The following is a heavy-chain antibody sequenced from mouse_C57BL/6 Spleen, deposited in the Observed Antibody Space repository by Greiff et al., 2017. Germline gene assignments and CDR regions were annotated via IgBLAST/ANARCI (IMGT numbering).Heavy chain of an antibody. CDR3: TFNWDDGDY. D-gene: IGHD4-1*02. V-gene: IGHV1-52*01. J-gene: IGHJ2*01. CDR2: IDPSDSDT. CDR1: GYTFTSYW. Sequence: QVQLQQPGAELVRPGSSVKLSCKASGYTFTSYWMHWVKQRPIQGLEWIGNIDPSDSDTHYNQKFKDKATLTVDKSSSTAYMQLSSLTSEDSAVYYCTFNWDDGDYWGQGTTLTVSS.